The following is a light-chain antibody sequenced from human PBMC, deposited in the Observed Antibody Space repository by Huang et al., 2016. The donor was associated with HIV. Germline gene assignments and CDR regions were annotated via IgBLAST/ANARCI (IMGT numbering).Light chain of an antibody. CDR1: QSVSSN. J-gene: IGKJ3*01. V-gene: IGKV3-15*01. CDR3: QQYNNFYT. CDR2: GAS. Sequence: EIVMTQSPATLSVSPGESAPLSCRASQSVSSNLAWYEQKPGRAPSLLIDGASTRATGVPARFSGSGSGTEFTLTISSLQSEDFAVYYCQQYNNFYTFGPGTKVDIK.